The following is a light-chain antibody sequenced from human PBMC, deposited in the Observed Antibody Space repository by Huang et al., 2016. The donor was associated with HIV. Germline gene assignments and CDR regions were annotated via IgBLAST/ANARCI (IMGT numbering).Light chain of an antibody. CDR1: QSLYSN. CDR3: QQYNDWPRT. Sequence: EIVMTQSPATLSVSPGERATLSCRASQSLYSNLAWYQQKPGQAPRLLIYGAATRANGIPARFSGSGSGTEFVLTISSLQSEDFAIYYCQQYNDWPRTFGQGTKVEIK. V-gene: IGKV3-15*01. CDR2: GAA. J-gene: IGKJ1*01.